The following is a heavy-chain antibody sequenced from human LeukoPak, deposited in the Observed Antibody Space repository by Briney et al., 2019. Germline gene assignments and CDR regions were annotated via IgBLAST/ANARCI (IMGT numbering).Heavy chain of an antibody. CDR1: GFTFSRYG. CDR3: ATYFYASGNYYNYIYY. V-gene: IGHV3-30*02. Sequence: GGSLRLSCAASGFTFSRYGMHWVRQAPGKGLEWVAFIRYDESDKKYKDSVKGRFTVSKVNSKNTVSLQMNSLRFEDTAVYYCATYFYASGNYYNYIYYWGQGALVTVSS. CDR2: IRYDESDK. J-gene: IGHJ4*02. D-gene: IGHD3-10*01.